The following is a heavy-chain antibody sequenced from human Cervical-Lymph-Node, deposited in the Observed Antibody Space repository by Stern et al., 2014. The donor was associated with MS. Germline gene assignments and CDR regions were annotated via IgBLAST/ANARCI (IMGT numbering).Heavy chain of an antibody. J-gene: IGHJ4*02. Sequence: QVQLVQSGPELKMPGASVKVSCKASGYTFTNYAVIWVRQAPGQGLEWMGWINTNTGNPTYAQGFTGRFVFSLDTSVSTAYLQISSLKAEDTAVYYCARIVGASTASEFDYWGQGTLVTVSS. D-gene: IGHD1-26*01. CDR2: INTNTGNP. V-gene: IGHV7-4-1*02. CDR1: GYTFTNYA. CDR3: ARIVGASTASEFDY.